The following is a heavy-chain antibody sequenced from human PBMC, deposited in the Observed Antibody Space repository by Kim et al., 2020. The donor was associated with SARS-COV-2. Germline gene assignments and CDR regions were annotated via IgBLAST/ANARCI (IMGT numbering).Heavy chain of an antibody. CDR1: CGSFSGYY. V-gene: IGHV4-34*01. CDR2: INHSGST. CDR3: ASRVPYVWGSYRPFDY. Sequence: SETLSLTCAVYCGSFSGYYWSWIRQPPGKGLEWIGEINHSGSTNYNPSLKSRVTISVDTSKNQFSLKLSSVTAADTAVYYCASRVPYVWGSYRPFDYWGQGTLVTVSS. J-gene: IGHJ4*02. D-gene: IGHD3-16*02.